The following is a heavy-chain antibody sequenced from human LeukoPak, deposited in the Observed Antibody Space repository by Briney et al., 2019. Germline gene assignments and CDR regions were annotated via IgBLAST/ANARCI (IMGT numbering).Heavy chain of an antibody. CDR2: INPNSGGT. J-gene: IGHJ4*02. CDR3: ARSRTYCGGDCYVSMYY. V-gene: IGHV1-2*02. D-gene: IGHD2-21*01. Sequence: ASVKVSCKASGYTFTSYYMHWVRQAPGQGLEWMGWINPNSGGTNYAQKFQGGVTMTRDTSISTAYMELSRLRSDDTAVYYCARSRTYCGGDCYVSMYYWGQGTLVTVSS. CDR1: GYTFTSYY.